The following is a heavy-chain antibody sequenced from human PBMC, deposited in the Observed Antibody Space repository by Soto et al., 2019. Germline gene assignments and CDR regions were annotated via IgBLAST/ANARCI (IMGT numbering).Heavy chain of an antibody. J-gene: IGHJ4*02. V-gene: IGHV3-23*01. CDR3: AKRVPGWFYVDY. Sequence: GGSLRLSCVGSEFTFSLYIIGWVRQAPGKGPEWVSFISGSGASTYYADSVKGRFTISRDNSKNTLYLQMNSLRAEDTAVYYCAKRVPGWFYVDYWGQGTLVTVSS. D-gene: IGHD2-15*01. CDR1: EFTFSLYI. CDR2: ISGSGAST.